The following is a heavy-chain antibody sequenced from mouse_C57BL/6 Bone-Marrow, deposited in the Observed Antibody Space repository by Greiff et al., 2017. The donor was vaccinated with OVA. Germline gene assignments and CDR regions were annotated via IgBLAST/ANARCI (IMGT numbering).Heavy chain of an antibody. Sequence: DVMLVESGGGLVKPGGSLKLSCAASGFTFSSYAMSWVRQTPEKRLEWVATISDGGSYTYYPDNVKGRFTISRDNAKNNLYLQMSHLKSEDTAMYYCTRDELYYGSSSYAMDYWGQGTSVTVSS. D-gene: IGHD1-1*01. CDR3: TRDELYYGSSSYAMDY. J-gene: IGHJ4*01. CDR2: ISDGGSYT. CDR1: GFTFSSYA. V-gene: IGHV5-4*01.